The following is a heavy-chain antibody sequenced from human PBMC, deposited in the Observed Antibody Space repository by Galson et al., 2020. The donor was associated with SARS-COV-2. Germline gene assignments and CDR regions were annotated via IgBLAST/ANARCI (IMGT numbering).Heavy chain of an antibody. CDR3: AMYYYGSGSYYAID. CDR2: ISSSSSYI. V-gene: IGHV3-21*01. CDR1: GFTFSSYS. Sequence: GESLKISCAASGFTFSSYSMNWVRQAPGKGLEWGLSISSSSSYIYYADSVKGRFTISRDNAKNSLYLQMNSLRAEDTAVYYCAMYYYGSGSYYAIDWGQGTLVTVSS. D-gene: IGHD3-10*01. J-gene: IGHJ4*02.